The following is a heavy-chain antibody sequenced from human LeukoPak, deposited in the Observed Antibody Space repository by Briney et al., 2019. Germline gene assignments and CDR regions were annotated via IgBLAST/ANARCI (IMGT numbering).Heavy chain of an antibody. Sequence: GGSLRLSCAASGFTFSSYWMHWVRQAPGKGLEWVSYISGSGTYTNYADSVKGRFTISRDNAKNSLYLQMSSLRAEDTAVYYCARWRDGGRYFDYWGQGTLVTVSS. V-gene: IGHV3-21*05. CDR3: ARWRDGGRYFDY. D-gene: IGHD1-26*01. J-gene: IGHJ4*02. CDR1: GFTFSSYW. CDR2: ISGSGTYT.